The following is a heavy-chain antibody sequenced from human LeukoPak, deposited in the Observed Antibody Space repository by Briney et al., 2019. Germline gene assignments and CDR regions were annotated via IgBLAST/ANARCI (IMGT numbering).Heavy chain of an antibody. D-gene: IGHD6-25*01. CDR1: GFTFSTHG. Sequence: SGRSLRLSCAASGFTFSTHGMHWVRQSPGKGLEWVAVIWYDGSKTHYRDSVKGRFTISRDNSKNTLYLEMNSLRAEDTAVYYCARDTAQRAFDIWGQGTMVTVSS. CDR2: IWYDGSKT. J-gene: IGHJ3*02. CDR3: ARDTAQRAFDI. V-gene: IGHV3-33*01.